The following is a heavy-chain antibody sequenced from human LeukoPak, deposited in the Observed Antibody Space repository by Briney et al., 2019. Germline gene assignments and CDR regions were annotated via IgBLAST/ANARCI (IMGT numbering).Heavy chain of an antibody. CDR2: ISSSSSTI. CDR3: AREVYYYDSSGDHDAFDI. CDR1: GFTFSSYS. V-gene: IGHV3-48*01. J-gene: IGHJ3*02. D-gene: IGHD3-22*01. Sequence: GGSLRLSCAASGFTFSSYSMNWVRQAPGKGLEWVSYISSSSSTIYYADSVKGRFTISRDNAKNSLYLQMNSLRAEDTAVYFCAREVYYYDSSGDHDAFDIWGQGTMVTVSS.